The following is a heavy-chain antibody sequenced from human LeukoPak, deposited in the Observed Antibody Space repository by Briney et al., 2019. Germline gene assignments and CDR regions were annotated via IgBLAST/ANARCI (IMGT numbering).Heavy chain of an antibody. J-gene: IGHJ4*02. CDR1: GFTFRSYD. CDR3: AKGSCSSTTCLKTD. Sequence: GGSLRLSCAASGFTFRSYDMHWVRQAPGKGLEWVAVISYDGIDKYYADSVKGRFTISRDNSKNTLYLQMNSLRSEDTAVCYCAKGSCSSTTCLKTDWGQGTPVTVSS. V-gene: IGHV3-30*18. CDR2: ISYDGIDK. D-gene: IGHD2-2*01.